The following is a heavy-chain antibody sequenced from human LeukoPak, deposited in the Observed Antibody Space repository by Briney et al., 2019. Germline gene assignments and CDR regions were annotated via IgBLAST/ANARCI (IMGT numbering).Heavy chain of an antibody. CDR2: ISGSGGST. V-gene: IGHV3-23*01. D-gene: IGHD2-15*01. CDR1: GFTFSSYA. CDR3: AKSLDCSGGSCDDAFDI. J-gene: IGHJ3*02. Sequence: QPGGSLRLSCAASGFTFSSYAMSWVRQAPGKVLEGVSAISGSGGSTYYADSVKGRFTISRDNPKNTLYLQMNSLRAEDTAVYYCAKSLDCSGGSCDDAFDIWGQGTMVTVSS.